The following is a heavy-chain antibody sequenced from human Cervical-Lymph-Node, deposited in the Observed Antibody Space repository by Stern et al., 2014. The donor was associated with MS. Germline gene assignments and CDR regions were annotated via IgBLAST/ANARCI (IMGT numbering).Heavy chain of an antibody. CDR1: GITFTASA. Sequence: MQLVQSGGRLVQPGGSLKLSCAVSGITFTASAVHWVRQTAERGLEWVGHMRSKSNNYATWYAAAVKGNFTISREDSENTAYLQMNSLKIEDTAIYFILDQMPASSRRFDFWGQGTLVTVSP. CDR2: MRSKSNNYAT. J-gene: IGHJ4*02. V-gene: IGHV3-73*01. CDR3: LDQMPASSRRFDF. D-gene: IGHD2-2*01.